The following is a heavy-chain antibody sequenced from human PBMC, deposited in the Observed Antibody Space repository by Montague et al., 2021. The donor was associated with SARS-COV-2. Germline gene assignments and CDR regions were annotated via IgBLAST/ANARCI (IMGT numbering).Heavy chain of an antibody. CDR3: ARVTTVTYPYYYYYGMDV. V-gene: IGHV2-70*01. J-gene: IGHJ6*02. Sequence: PALVKPTQTLTLTCTFSGFSLSTSGVGVGWIRQPPGKALEWLALIDWDDDKYYSTSLKTRLTISKDTPKNQVVLTMTNMDPVDTATYYCARVTTVTYPYYYYYGMDVWGQGTTVTVSS. CDR2: IDWDDDK. CDR1: GFSLSTSGVG. D-gene: IGHD4-11*01.